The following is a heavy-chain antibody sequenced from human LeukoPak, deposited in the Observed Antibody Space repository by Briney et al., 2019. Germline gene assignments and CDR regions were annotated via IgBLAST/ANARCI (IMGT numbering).Heavy chain of an antibody. CDR1: AFTFKTYT. V-gene: IGHV3-21*01. CDR3: ARTVEGHFDF. J-gene: IGHJ4*02. D-gene: IGHD5-24*01. Sequence: PGGSLRLSCVASAFTFKTYTLNWVRQTPGKGLERVSYISTAGNLINYADSVRGRFTISRDNAKNSLYLYMNSLTPEDTAVYYCARTVEGHFDFRGQGTLVTVSS. CDR2: ISTAGNLI.